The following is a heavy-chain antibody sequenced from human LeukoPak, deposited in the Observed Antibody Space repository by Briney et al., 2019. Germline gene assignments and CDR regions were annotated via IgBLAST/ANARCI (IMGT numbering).Heavy chain of an antibody. Sequence: GESLKISCKGSGYSFTSYWIGWVRQMPGKGPEWMGIIYPGDSDTRYSPSFQGQVTISADKSITTAYLQWSSLKASDTAMYYCATNRYTSAWYFDYWGQGTLVTVSS. V-gene: IGHV5-51*01. J-gene: IGHJ4*02. D-gene: IGHD6-25*01. CDR2: IYPGDSDT. CDR1: GYSFTSYW. CDR3: ATNRYTSAWYFDY.